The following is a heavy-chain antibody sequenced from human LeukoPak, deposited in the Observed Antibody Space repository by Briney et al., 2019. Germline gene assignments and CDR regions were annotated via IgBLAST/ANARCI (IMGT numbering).Heavy chain of an antibody. V-gene: IGHV4-34*01. CDR1: GGSFSGYY. CDR3: ARARMVRGPFDY. D-gene: IGHD3-10*01. CDR2: INHSGST. J-gene: IGHJ4*02. Sequence: SETLSLTCAVYGGSFSGYYWGWIRQPPGKGLEWIGEINHSGSTNYNPSLKSRVTISVDTSKNQFSLKLSSVTAADTAVYYCARARMVRGPFDYWGQGTLVTVSS.